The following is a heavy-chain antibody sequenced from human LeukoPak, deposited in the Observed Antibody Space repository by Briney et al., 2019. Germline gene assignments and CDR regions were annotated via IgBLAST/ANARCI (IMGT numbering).Heavy chain of an antibody. CDR1: GGSISSGGYY. Sequence: SETLSLTCTVSGGSISSGGYYWSWIRQHPGKGLEWIGYIYYSGSTYYHPSLKSRVTISVDTSKNQFSLKLSSVTAADTDVYYCASHYYDILTGYTPRFDYWGQGTLVTVSS. CDR3: ASHYYDILTGYTPRFDY. V-gene: IGHV4-31*03. J-gene: IGHJ4*02. CDR2: IYYSGST. D-gene: IGHD3-9*01.